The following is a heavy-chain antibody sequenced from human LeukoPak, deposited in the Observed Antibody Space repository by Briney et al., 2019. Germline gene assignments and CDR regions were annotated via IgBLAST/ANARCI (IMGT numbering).Heavy chain of an antibody. V-gene: IGHV3-33*01. J-gene: IGHJ6*02. CDR3: AREDIAAAGTGRYYYYGMDV. Sequence: GGSLRLSCAASGFTFSSYGMHWVRQAPGKGLEWVAVIWFDGSNKYYADSVKGRFTISRDNSKNTLYLQMNSLRAEDTAVYYCAREDIAAAGTGRYYYYGMDVWGQGTTVTVSS. D-gene: IGHD6-13*01. CDR1: GFTFSSYG. CDR2: IWFDGSNK.